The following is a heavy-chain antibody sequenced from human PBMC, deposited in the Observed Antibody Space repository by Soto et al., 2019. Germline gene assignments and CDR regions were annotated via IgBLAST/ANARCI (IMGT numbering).Heavy chain of an antibody. CDR2: IVVGSGNT. D-gene: IGHD4-17*01. J-gene: IGHJ4*02. CDR3: AADVPDYGDYYDY. V-gene: IGHV1-58*02. Sequence: GASVKVSCKATGFTFTSSAMQWVRQARGQRLEWIGWIVVGSGNTNYAQKFQERVTITRDMSTSTAYMELSSLRSEDTAVYYCAADVPDYGDYYDYWGQGTLVTVSS. CDR1: GFTFTSSA.